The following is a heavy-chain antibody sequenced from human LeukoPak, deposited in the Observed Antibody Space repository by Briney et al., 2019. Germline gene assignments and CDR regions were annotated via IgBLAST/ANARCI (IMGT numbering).Heavy chain of an antibody. J-gene: IGHJ5*02. D-gene: IGHD2-15*01. V-gene: IGHV4-34*01. Sequence: PSETLSLTCAVYGGSFSGYYWSWLRQPPGKGLEWIGEMKHRGSTNYNPPLKRRVTISVDTSKNQFSLKLSSVTAADTAVYYCASSRYCSGGSCYSDWFDPWGQGTLVTVSS. CDR3: ASSRYCSGGSCYSDWFDP. CDR2: MKHRGST. CDR1: GGSFSGYY.